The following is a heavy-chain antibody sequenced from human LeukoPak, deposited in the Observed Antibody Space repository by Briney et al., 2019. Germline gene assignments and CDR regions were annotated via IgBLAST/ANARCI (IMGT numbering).Heavy chain of an antibody. D-gene: IGHD6-19*01. Sequence: LETLSLTCAVYGGSFSGYYWSWIRQPPGKGLEWIGEINHSGSTNYNPSLKSRVTISVDTSKNQFSLKLSSVNAADTAVYYCARVVAVAGTRANNWFDPWGQGTLVTVSS. CDR1: GGSFSGYY. J-gene: IGHJ5*02. CDR3: ARVVAVAGTRANNWFDP. CDR2: INHSGST. V-gene: IGHV4-34*01.